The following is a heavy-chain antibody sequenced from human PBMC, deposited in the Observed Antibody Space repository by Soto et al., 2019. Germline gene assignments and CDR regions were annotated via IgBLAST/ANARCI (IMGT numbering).Heavy chain of an antibody. D-gene: IGHD3-9*01. CDR3: AKVLTGYWYYFHS. Sequence: GGSLRLSCAASGFSFSSYAMNWVRQAPGKGLEWVSLIGGSGATIYYADSVKGRFTISRDNSKNTVYLQMNSLRAEDTAVYYCAKVLTGYWYYFHSWGQGTLVTVSS. J-gene: IGHJ4*02. CDR2: IGGSGATI. CDR1: GFSFSSYA. V-gene: IGHV3-23*01.